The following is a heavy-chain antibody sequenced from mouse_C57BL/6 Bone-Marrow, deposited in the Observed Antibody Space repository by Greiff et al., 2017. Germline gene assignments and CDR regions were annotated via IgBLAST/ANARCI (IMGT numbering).Heavy chain of an antibody. CDR2: ILPGSGST. CDR3: ACMVTTGYYAMDY. CDR1: GYTFTGYW. J-gene: IGHJ4*01. V-gene: IGHV1-9*01. Sequence: QVQLKESGAELMKPGASVKLSCKATGYTFTGYWIEWVKQRPGHGLEWIGVILPGSGSTNYNEKFKGKATFTEDTSSNTAYMQLISLTTADAAIYYCACMVTTGYYAMDYWGQGNSVTVSS. D-gene: IGHD2-2*01.